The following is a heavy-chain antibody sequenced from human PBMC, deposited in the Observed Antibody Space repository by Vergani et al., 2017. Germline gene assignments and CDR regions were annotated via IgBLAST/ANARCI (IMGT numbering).Heavy chain of an antibody. Sequence: QVQLQESGPGLVKPSETLSLTCTVSGGSISSYYWSWIRQPPGKGLEWIGYIYYSGSTNYNPSLKSRVTISVDTSKNQFSLKLSSVTGADTAVYYCARNPYCGGDCYSDAFDSWGQGTMVTVSS. V-gene: IGHV4-59*01. CDR2: IYYSGST. CDR3: ARNPYCGGDCYSDAFDS. J-gene: IGHJ3*02. D-gene: IGHD2-21*02. CDR1: GGSISSYY.